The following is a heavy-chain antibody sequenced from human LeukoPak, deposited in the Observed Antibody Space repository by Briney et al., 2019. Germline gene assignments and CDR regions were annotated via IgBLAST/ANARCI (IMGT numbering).Heavy chain of an antibody. Sequence: GGPLRLSCAASGFTFSSYWMSWVRQAPGKGLEWVANIKQDGSEKYYVDSVKGRFTISRDNAKNSLYLQMNSLRAEDTAVYYCARDDCSSISCYHNWFDPWGQGTLVTVSS. CDR1: GFTFSSYW. V-gene: IGHV3-7*01. D-gene: IGHD2-2*01. CDR3: ARDDCSSISCYHNWFDP. J-gene: IGHJ5*02. CDR2: IKQDGSEK.